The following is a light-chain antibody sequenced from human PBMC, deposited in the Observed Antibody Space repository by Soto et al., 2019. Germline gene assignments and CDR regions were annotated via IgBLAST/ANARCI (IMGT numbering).Light chain of an antibody. CDR1: QSVRSY. CDR3: QQRSNWLLT. J-gene: IGKJ4*01. CDR2: DTS. V-gene: IGKV3-11*01. Sequence: EIVLTPSPATLSLSPGERATLSCRASQSVRSYLAWYQQKPGQAPRLLIYDTSNRATGIPARFSGSGSGTDFTLTISSLEPEDFAVYYCQQRSNWLLTFGGGTKVEIK.